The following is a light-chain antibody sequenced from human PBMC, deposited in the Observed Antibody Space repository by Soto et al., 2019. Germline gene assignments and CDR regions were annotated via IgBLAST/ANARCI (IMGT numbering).Light chain of an antibody. V-gene: IGKV3-20*01. Sequence: EVVLTQSPGTVSLSPGERVTLSCMASQSVISNYLAWYQQRPGQAPRLLIYAASSRATGIPDRFSGSGSGTDFTLSISSLEPEDFAVYYCQQYGSSLTWTFGQGTKVEMK. CDR1: QSVISNY. CDR3: QQYGSSLTWT. J-gene: IGKJ1*01. CDR2: AAS.